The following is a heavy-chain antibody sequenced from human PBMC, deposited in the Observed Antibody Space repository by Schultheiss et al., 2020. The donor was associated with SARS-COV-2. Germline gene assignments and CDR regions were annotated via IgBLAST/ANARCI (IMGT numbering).Heavy chain of an antibody. CDR1: GYTFFTFG. V-gene: IGHV1-18*01. CDR2: ISAYNGST. J-gene: IGHJ5*02. Sequence: ASVKVSCKASGYTFFTFGMSWVRQAPGQGLEWVGWISAYNGSTNYAQKFQGRVTMTRDTSSYTAYMELRTLRSDDTAIYYCARDYDFWSGKNWLDPWGQGTVVTVAS. D-gene: IGHD3-3*01. CDR3: ARDYDFWSGKNWLDP.